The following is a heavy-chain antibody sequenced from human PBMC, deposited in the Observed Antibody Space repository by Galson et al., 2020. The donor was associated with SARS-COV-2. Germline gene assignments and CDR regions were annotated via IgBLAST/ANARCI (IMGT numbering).Heavy chain of an antibody. Sequence: KIGESLKISCKGSGYSFASYLIGWVRQMPGKGLEWMGIIWPDDSETRYSPSFQGQVTISVDKSIGTAYLQWSSLKASDTAMYYCARGTHIVAFDSWGQGTLVTVSS. V-gene: IGHV5-51*01. CDR3: ARGTHIVAFDS. J-gene: IGHJ4*02. CDR1: GYSFASYL. D-gene: IGHD5-12*01. CDR2: IWPDDSET.